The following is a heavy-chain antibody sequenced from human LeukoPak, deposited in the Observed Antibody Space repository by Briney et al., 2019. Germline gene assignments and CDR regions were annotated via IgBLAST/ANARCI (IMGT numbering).Heavy chain of an antibody. CDR1: GGSFSGYY. Sequence: SETLSLTCAVYGGSFSGYYWSWIRQPPGKGLEWIGYIYYSGSTNYNPSLKSRVTISVDTSKNQFSLKLSSVTAADTAVYYCARVLLGGYPDYWGQGTLVTVSS. J-gene: IGHJ4*02. CDR3: ARVLLGGYPDY. V-gene: IGHV4-59*01. D-gene: IGHD3-22*01. CDR2: IYYSGST.